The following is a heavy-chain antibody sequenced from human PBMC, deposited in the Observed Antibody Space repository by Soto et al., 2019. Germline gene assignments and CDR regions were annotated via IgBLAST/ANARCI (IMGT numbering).Heavy chain of an antibody. CDR3: TTDEYVVVTILGKNDAFDI. Sequence: EVQLVESGGGLVKPGGSLRLSCAASGFTFSNAWMSWVRQAPGKGLEWVGRIKSKTDGGTTDYAAPVKGRFTISRDDSKNTLELQMNRLKTQHTGVYYGTTDEYVVVTILGKNDAFDIWGQGTMLTVSS. D-gene: IGHD5-12*01. CDR1: GFTFSNAW. CDR2: IKSKTDGGTT. J-gene: IGHJ3*02. V-gene: IGHV3-15*01.